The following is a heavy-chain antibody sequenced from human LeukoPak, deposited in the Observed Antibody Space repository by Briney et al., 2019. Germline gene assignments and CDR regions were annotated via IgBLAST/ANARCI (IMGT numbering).Heavy chain of an antibody. CDR1: VFPFSDHY. V-gene: IGHV3-72*01. J-gene: IGHJ4*02. CDR3: ARGPDYFDY. Sequence: PGGSLASSSPASVFPFSDHYMDWVRQAPRQGLECVGRTRNKAISYTTEFAASVKGRFTISRDDSKNSLYLQMNSLTTEDTAVYYCARGPDYFDYWGQGTLVTVSS. CDR2: TRNKAISYTT.